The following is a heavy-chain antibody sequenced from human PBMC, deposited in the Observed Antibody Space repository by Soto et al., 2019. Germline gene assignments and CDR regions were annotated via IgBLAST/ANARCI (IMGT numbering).Heavy chain of an antibody. CDR3: ARDPGFGVDHIDE. CDR1: GGSVSGFY. J-gene: IGHJ4*02. D-gene: IGHD3-3*01. V-gene: IGHV4-59*02. Sequence: SETLSLTCSVSGGSVSGFYWSWIRQPPGKGLQWIGYIFHSGTSNYHPSLKSRVSISVDTSKSQISLRLTSVTAADTAVYYGARDPGFGVDHIDEWGQGTMVNVSS. CDR2: IFHSGTS.